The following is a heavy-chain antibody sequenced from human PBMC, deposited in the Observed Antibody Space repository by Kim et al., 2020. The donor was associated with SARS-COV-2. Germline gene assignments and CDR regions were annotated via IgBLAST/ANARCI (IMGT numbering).Heavy chain of an antibody. CDR3: ASQYSSGWYAFDI. Sequence: GGSLRLSCAASGFTFSSYWMSWVRQAPGKGLEWVANIKQDGSEKYYVDSVKGRFTISRDNAKNSLYLQMNSLRAEDTAVYYCASQYSSGWYAFDIWGQGTMVTVSS. CDR2: IKQDGSEK. D-gene: IGHD6-19*01. V-gene: IGHV3-7*01. J-gene: IGHJ3*02. CDR1: GFTFSSYW.